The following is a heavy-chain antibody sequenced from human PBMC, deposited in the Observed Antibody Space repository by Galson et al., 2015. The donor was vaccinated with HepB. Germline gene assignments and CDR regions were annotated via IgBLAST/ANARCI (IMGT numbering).Heavy chain of an antibody. V-gene: IGHV3-23*01. Sequence: SLRLSCAASGFTFSSYAMSWVRQAPGKGLEWVSAISGSGGSTYYADSVKGRFTTSRDNSKNTLYLQMNSLRAEDTAVYYCAKDRLEWELSSWFDPWGQGTLVTVSS. CDR2: ISGSGGST. D-gene: IGHD1-26*01. CDR1: GFTFSSYA. J-gene: IGHJ5*02. CDR3: AKDRLEWELSSWFDP.